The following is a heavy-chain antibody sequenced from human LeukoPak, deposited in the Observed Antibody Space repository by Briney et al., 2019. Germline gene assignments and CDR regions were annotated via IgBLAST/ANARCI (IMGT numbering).Heavy chain of an antibody. Sequence: SETLSLTCAVYGGSFSGYWWSWVRLPPGKGLEWIGELNHRGSTNYNPSLKSRVTIAVDTSKIQFSLKLSSVTAADTAVYYCARGPPLNPGDFDSSGYYYFDYWGLGTLVTVSS. CDR1: GGSFSGYW. D-gene: IGHD3-22*01. CDR2: LNHRGST. J-gene: IGHJ4*02. V-gene: IGHV4-34*01. CDR3: ARGPPLNPGDFDSSGYYYFDY.